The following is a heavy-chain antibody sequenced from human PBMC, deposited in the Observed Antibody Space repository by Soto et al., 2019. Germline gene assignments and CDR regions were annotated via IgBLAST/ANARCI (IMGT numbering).Heavy chain of an antibody. V-gene: IGHV3-53*01. CDR3: ATGDYYYYGMDV. CDR1: GFTVSSNY. D-gene: IGHD3-10*01. Sequence: GGSLRLSCAASGFTVSSNYMSWVRQAPGKGLGWVSVIYSGGSTYYADSVKGRFTISRDNSKNTLYLQMNSLRAEDTAVYYCATGDYYYYGMDVWGQGTTVTVSS. J-gene: IGHJ6*02. CDR2: IYSGGST.